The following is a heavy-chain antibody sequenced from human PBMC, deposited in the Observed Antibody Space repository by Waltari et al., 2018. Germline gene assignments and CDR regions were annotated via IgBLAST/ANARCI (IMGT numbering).Heavy chain of an antibody. CDR1: GFTFRSSW. D-gene: IGHD2-21*01. CDR3: ARGPY. J-gene: IGHJ6*02. CDR2: IKEDGSER. Sequence: EVRLVESGGGLVQPGGCLILPCAASGFTFRSSWMSWVRQAPGKGLEWVASIKEDGSERYYVDSAKGRSTISRDNAKTSLFLQMNSLRVEDTAVYYCARGPYWGQGTTVTVSS. V-gene: IGHV3-7*04.